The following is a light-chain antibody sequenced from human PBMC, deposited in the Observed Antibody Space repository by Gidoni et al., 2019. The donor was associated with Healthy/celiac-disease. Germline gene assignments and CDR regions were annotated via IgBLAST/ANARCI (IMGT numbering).Light chain of an antibody. J-gene: IGLJ2*01. CDR3: AAWDDSLSGVV. CDR1: SSNIGSNY. CDR2: RNN. V-gene: IGLV1-47*01. Sequence: QSVLPQPPSASGTPGQRVTISCSGSSSNIGSNYVDWYQQRPGTAPKLLIYRNNQRPPGFPDRFSGSKSGTSASLAISGLRSEDEADYYCAAWDDSLSGVVFGGGTKLTVL.